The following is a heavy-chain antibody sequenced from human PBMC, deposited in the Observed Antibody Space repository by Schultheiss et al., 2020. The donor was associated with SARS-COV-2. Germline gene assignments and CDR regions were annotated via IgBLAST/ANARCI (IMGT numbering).Heavy chain of an antibody. CDR1: GGTFSSYA. J-gene: IGHJ4*02. Sequence: SVKVSCKASGGTFSSYAISWVRQAPGQGLEWMGGIIPIFGTANYAQKFQGRVTITADESTSTAYMELRSLRSDDTAVYYCARTGHYYDSSGYLDYWGQGTLVTVSS. V-gene: IGHV1-69*13. CDR3: ARTGHYYDSSGYLDY. D-gene: IGHD3-22*01. CDR2: IIPIFGTA.